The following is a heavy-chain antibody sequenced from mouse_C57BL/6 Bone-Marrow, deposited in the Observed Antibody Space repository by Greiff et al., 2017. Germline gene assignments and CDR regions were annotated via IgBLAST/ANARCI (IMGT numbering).Heavy chain of an antibody. D-gene: IGHD2-3*01. CDR1: GSTFTSYW. J-gene: IGHJ2*01. V-gene: IGHV1-55*01. CDR2: IYPGRGSP. CDR3: ARWDGYYEAGY. Sequence: QVQLQQPGAELVQPGASVKLSCKASGSTFTSYWMHWVTQWPGRGLAWIGDIYPGRGSPNYNENIKSKATLTVNSPSSRAYMQLSSLTSEDCAVYYCARWDGYYEAGYWGQGTTLTVSS.